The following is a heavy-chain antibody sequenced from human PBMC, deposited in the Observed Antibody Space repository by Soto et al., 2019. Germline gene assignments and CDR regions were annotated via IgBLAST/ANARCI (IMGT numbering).Heavy chain of an antibody. CDR1: GFSFDDFA. Sequence: EVQLVESGGGLVQPGRSLRLSCAASGFSFDDFAMHWVRQAPGKGLEWVSGISWNSGTIGYAESVKGRFTISRDNAKKSLDLQMNSLRAEDTALYYCAKDRYGGFLYYMDVWGRGTTVTVS. CDR2: ISWNSGTI. D-gene: IGHD5-18*01. V-gene: IGHV3-9*01. CDR3: AKDRYGGFLYYMDV. J-gene: IGHJ6*03.